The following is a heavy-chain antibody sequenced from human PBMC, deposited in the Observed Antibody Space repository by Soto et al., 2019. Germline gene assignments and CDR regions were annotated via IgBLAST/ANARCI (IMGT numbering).Heavy chain of an antibody. CDR2: IYSGGST. D-gene: IGHD6-13*01. Sequence: SGGSLRLSCAASGFTVSSNYMSWVRQAPGKGLEWVSVIYSGGSTYYADSVKGRFTISRDNSKNTLYLQMNSLRAEDTAVYYCARDRGAAAGPFDYWGQGTLVTVSS. CDR3: ARDRGAAAGPFDY. CDR1: GFTVSSNY. J-gene: IGHJ4*02. V-gene: IGHV3-66*01.